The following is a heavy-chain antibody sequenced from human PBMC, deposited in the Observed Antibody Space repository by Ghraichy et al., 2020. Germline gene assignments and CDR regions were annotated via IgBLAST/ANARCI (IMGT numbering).Heavy chain of an antibody. CDR1: GFTVSSHY. V-gene: IGHV3-66*01. CDR2: IYTGGTT. J-gene: IGHJ4*02. CDR3: SSVPQATRADY. Sequence: GGSLRLSCVISGFTVSSHYMNWVRQAPGKGLEWVSVIYTGGTTYYAESVKGRFIISRNNSKNTLYLQMNSLTAEDTAVYYCSSVPQATRADYWGQGTLVTVS. D-gene: IGHD5-12*01.